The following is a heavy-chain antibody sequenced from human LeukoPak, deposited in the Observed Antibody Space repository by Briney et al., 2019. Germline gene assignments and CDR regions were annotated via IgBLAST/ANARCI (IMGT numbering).Heavy chain of an antibody. CDR1: GFTFSGSA. Sequence: QPGGSLRLSCAASGFTFSGSAMSWVRQAPGEGLEWVSLISYSGANSYYTDSVRGRFTISRDDAKNTVYLQMSSLRDEDTAVYYCAKDYYGSLEYWGQGTLVTVSS. V-gene: IGHV3-23*01. CDR3: AKDYYGSLEY. D-gene: IGHD3-10*01. CDR2: ISYSGANS. J-gene: IGHJ4*02.